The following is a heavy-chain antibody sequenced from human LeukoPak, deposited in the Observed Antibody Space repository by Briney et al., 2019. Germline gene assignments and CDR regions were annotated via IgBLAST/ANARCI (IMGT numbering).Heavy chain of an antibody. Sequence: SETLSLTCTVSGYSISSGYYWGWIRQPPGKGLEWIGSIYHSGSTYYNPSLKSRVTISVDTSKNQFSLKLSSVTAADTAVYYCARDLRITMIVVVIRGAFDIWGQGTMVTVSS. D-gene: IGHD3-22*01. CDR2: IYHSGST. V-gene: IGHV4-38-2*02. J-gene: IGHJ3*02. CDR3: ARDLRITMIVVVIRGAFDI. CDR1: GYSISSGYY.